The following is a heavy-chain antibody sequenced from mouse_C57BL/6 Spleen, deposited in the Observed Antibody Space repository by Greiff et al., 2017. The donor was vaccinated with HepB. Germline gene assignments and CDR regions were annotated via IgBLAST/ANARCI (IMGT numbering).Heavy chain of an antibody. CDR3: ASSYYSNYLDY. V-gene: IGHV1-82*01. D-gene: IGHD2-5*01. J-gene: IGHJ2*01. CDR1: GYAFSSSW. Sequence: ESGPELVKPGASVKISCKASGYAFSSSWMNWVKQRPGKGLEWIGRIYPGDGDTNYNGKFKGKATLTADKSSSTAYMQLSSLTSEDSAVYFCASSYYSNYLDYWGQGTTLTVSS. CDR2: IYPGDGDT.